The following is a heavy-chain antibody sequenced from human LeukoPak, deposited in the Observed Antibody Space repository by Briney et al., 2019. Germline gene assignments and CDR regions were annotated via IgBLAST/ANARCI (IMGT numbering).Heavy chain of an antibody. CDR3: ATSTVRYFDWSDAFDI. CDR2: IYYSGST. Sequence: PGGSLRLSCAASGFTFSSYEMNWVRQAPGKGLEWIGSIYYSGSTYYNPSLKSRVTISVDTSKNQFSLKLSSVTAADTAVYYCATSTVRYFDWSDAFDIWGQGTMVTVSS. J-gene: IGHJ3*02. CDR1: GFTFSSYE. D-gene: IGHD3-9*01. V-gene: IGHV4-59*05.